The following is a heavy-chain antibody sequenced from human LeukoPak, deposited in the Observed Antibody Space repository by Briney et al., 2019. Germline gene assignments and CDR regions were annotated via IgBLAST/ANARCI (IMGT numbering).Heavy chain of an antibody. J-gene: IGHJ6*02. CDR1: GFTFSSYA. V-gene: IGHV3-30-3*01. Sequence: GGSLRLSCAASGFTFSSYAMHWVRQAPGKGLEWVAVISYDGSNKYYADSVKGRFTISRGNSKNTLYLQMNSLRAEDTAVYYCAREAYCGGDCMVYGMDVWGQGTTVTVSS. CDR2: ISYDGSNK. D-gene: IGHD2-21*02. CDR3: AREAYCGGDCMVYGMDV.